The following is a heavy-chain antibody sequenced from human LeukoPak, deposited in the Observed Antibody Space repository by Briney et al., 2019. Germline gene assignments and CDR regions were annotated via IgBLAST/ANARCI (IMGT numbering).Heavy chain of an antibody. CDR2: IYYSGST. CDR3: ARDRVGATIGDFDY. CDR1: GGSISSGDYY. V-gene: IGHV4-30-4*02. D-gene: IGHD1-26*01. Sequence: SETLSLTCTVSGGSISSGDYYWSWIRQPPGKGLEWIGYIYYSGSTYYNPSLKSRVTISVDTSKNQFSLKLSSVTAADTAVYYCARDRVGATIGDFDYWGQGTLVTVSS. J-gene: IGHJ4*02.